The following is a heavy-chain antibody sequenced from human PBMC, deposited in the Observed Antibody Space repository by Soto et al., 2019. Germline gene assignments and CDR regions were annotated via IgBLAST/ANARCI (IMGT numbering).Heavy chain of an antibody. J-gene: IGHJ4*02. CDR3: ARSLFMVAPDNEPFDY. Sequence: PGGSLRLSCAASGFTFSDYYMSWIRQAPGKGLEWISYSSNSGTFARYADSVKGRFSISRDNAKNSLYLQIDSLRGEDTAIYYCARSLFMVAPDNEPFDYWGQGTLVTVSS. D-gene: IGHD5-12*01. CDR2: SSNSGTFA. V-gene: IGHV3-11*06. CDR1: GFTFSDYY.